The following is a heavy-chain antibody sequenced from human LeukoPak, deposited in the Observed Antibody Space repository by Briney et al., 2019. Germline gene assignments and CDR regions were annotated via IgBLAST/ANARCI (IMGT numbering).Heavy chain of an antibody. CDR1: GYTFTSYG. Sequence: ASVTVSCKASGYTFTSYGISWVRQAPGQGLEWMGWISAYNGNTNYAQKLQGRVTMTTDTSTSTAYMELRSLRSDDTAVYYCASSTYYYDSSGRPSYYMDVWGKGTTVTISS. V-gene: IGHV1-18*01. D-gene: IGHD3-22*01. CDR3: ASSTYYYDSSGRPSYYMDV. J-gene: IGHJ6*03. CDR2: ISAYNGNT.